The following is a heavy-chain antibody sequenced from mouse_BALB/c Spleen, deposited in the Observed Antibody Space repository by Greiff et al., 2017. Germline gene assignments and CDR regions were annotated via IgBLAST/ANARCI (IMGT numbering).Heavy chain of an antibody. J-gene: IGHJ1*01. V-gene: IGHV1-14*01. Sequence: VQLQQPGAELVMPGASVKMSCKASGYTFTSYVMHWVKQKPGQGLEWIGYINPYNDGTKYNEKFKGKATLTSDKSSSTAYMELSSLTSEDSAVYYCARMITTGYFDVWGAGTTVTVSS. CDR1: GYTFTSYV. CDR2: INPYNDGT. D-gene: IGHD2-4*01. CDR3: ARMITTGYFDV.